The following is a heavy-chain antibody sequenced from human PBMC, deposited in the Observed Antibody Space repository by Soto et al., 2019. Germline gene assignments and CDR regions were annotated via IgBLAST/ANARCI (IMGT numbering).Heavy chain of an antibody. V-gene: IGHV4-59*08. CDR3: ARSPYYYGSGSYNWFDP. CDR1: GGSISSYY. Sequence: PSETLSLTCTVSGGSISSYYWSWIRQPPGKGLEWIGYIYYSGSTNYNPSLKSRVTISVDTSKNQFSLKLSSVTAADTAVYYCARSPYYYGSGSYNWFDPWAREPWSPSPQ. CDR2: IYYSGST. D-gene: IGHD3-10*01. J-gene: IGHJ5*02.